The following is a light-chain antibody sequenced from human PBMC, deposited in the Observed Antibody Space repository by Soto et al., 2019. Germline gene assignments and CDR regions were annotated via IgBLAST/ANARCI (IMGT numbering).Light chain of an antibody. CDR2: GAS. CDR1: QSVSSSY. CDR3: QQYGSSPPWT. V-gene: IGKV3-20*01. J-gene: IGKJ1*01. Sequence: EIVLSQSPGTLSLYPGERATLSCRASQSVSSSYLAWYQQKPGQAPRLLIYGASSRATGIPDRFSGSGSGTDFTLTISRLEPEDFAVYYCQQYGSSPPWTFGQRSMVDI.